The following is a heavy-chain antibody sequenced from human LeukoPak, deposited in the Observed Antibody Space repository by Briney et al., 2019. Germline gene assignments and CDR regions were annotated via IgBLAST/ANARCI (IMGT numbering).Heavy chain of an antibody. CDR3: ARGFYDAPGY. J-gene: IGHJ4*02. D-gene: IGHD2/OR15-2a*01. Sequence: GGSLRLSCAASGVTFSSYEMSWVRQAPGKGLEWVSHISSRGSAIFYADSVKGRFTISRDNAKNSLYLQMNSLRAEDTAVYYCARGFYDAPGYWGQGTLVTVSS. CDR1: GVTFSSYE. CDR2: ISSRGSAI. V-gene: IGHV3-48*03.